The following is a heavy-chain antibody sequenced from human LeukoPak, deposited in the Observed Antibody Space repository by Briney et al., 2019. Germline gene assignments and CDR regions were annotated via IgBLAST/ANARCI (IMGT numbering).Heavy chain of an antibody. V-gene: IGHV3-9*03. J-gene: IGHJ4*02. D-gene: IGHD2-2*01. CDR3: AKAGCSSTSCYANY. Sequence: GGSLRLSCAASGFTFTNYAMHWVRQAPGKGLEWVSSISWNSGTLGYADSVKGRFTISRDNAKNSLYLQMNSLRAEDMAFYYCAKAGCSSTSCYANYWGQGTLVTVSS. CDR2: ISWNSGTL. CDR1: GFTFTNYA.